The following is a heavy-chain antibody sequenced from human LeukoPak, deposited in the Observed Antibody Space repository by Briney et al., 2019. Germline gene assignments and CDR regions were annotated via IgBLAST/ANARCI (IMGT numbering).Heavy chain of an antibody. Sequence: GGSLRLSCAASGFTFDDYAMHWVRQAPGKGLGWVSGISWNSGSIGYADSVKGRFTISRDNAKNSLYLQMNSLRAEDTALYYCAKDEVAANPYYYYYGMDVWGQGTTVTVSS. CDR2: ISWNSGSI. D-gene: IGHD2-15*01. V-gene: IGHV3-9*01. J-gene: IGHJ6*02. CDR1: GFTFDDYA. CDR3: AKDEVAANPYYYYYGMDV.